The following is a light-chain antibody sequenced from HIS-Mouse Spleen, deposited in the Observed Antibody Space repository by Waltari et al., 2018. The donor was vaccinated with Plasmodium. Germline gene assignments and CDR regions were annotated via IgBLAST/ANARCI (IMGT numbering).Light chain of an antibody. CDR1: ALPNTS. V-gene: IGLV3-10*01. CDR3: YSTDSSGNHRV. J-gene: IGLJ3*02. CDR2: ADS. Sequence: SSALTQPPSVSVSPGQTARTTCSGDALPNTSAYWYQQKSGQAPVLVIYADSKRPSGIPERFSGSSSGTMATLTISGAQVEDEADYYCYSTDSSGNHRVFGGGTKLTVL.